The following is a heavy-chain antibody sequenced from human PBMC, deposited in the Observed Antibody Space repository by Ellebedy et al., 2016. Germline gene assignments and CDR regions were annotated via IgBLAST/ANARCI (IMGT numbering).Heavy chain of an antibody. CDR1: GYTFTSYY. Sequence: ASVKVSXXASGYTFTSYYMHWVRQAPGQGLEWMGIINSSGGSTSYAQKFQGRVTMTRDTSTSTVYMELSSLRSEDTAVYYCARERKLAAAGTVGYFQHWGQGTLVTVSS. D-gene: IGHD6-13*01. CDR3: ARERKLAAAGTVGYFQH. V-gene: IGHV1-46*01. J-gene: IGHJ1*01. CDR2: INSSGGST.